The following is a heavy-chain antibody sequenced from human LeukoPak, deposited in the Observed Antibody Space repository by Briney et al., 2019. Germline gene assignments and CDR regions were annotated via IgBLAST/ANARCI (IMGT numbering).Heavy chain of an antibody. D-gene: IGHD5-12*01. J-gene: IGHJ4*02. V-gene: IGHV4-34*01. Sequence: SETLSLTCAVYGGSFSGYYWRRFRQPPGKGLEWIGEINHSGSTNYNPSLKSRVTISVDTSKNQFSLKLSSVTAADTAVYYCARIPWLRTRKDYWGQGTLVTVSS. CDR1: GGSFSGYY. CDR2: INHSGST. CDR3: ARIPWLRTRKDY.